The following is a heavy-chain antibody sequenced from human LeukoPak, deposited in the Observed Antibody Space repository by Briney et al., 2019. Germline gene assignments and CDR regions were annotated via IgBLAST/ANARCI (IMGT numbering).Heavy chain of an antibody. CDR2: IYYSGST. V-gene: IGHV4-59*01. CDR3: AREGTVSLDY. CDR1: GGSISSYY. Sequence: PSETLSLTCTVSGGSISSYYWSWIRQPPGKGLEWIGYIYYSGSTNYNPSLKSRVTISVDTSKNQFSLKLSSVTAADTAVYYCAREGTVSLDYWGQGTLVTVSS. D-gene: IGHD3-10*01. J-gene: IGHJ4*02.